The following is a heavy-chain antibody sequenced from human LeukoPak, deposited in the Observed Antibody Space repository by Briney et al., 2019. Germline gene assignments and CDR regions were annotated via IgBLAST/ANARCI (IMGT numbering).Heavy chain of an antibody. CDR3: ARRFMHDSSGYFPAGFDP. V-gene: IGHV5-51*01. J-gene: IGHJ5*02. CDR2: IYPGDSDT. D-gene: IGHD3-22*01. Sequence: GESLKISCKGSGYSFTSYWIGWVRQMPGKGLEWMGIIYPGDSDTRYSPSFQGQVTISADKSISTAYLQWSSLEASDTAMYYCARRFMHDSSGYFPAGFDPWGQGTLVTVSS. CDR1: GYSFTSYW.